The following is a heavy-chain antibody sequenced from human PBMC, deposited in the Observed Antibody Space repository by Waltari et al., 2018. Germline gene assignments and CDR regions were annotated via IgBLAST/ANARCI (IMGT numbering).Heavy chain of an antibody. CDR2: ISGSGGST. J-gene: IGHJ4*02. V-gene: IGHV3-23*01. CDR1: GFTFSSYA. D-gene: IGHD3-9*01. Sequence: EVQLLESGGGLVQPGGSLRLSCAASGFTFSSYAMSWVRQAPGKGLEWVSAISGSGGSTYYADSVKGRFTISRDNSKNTLYLQMNSLRSEDTAVYYCATDRRYYDILTGYYREYYFDYWGQGTLVTVSS. CDR3: ATDRRYYDILTGYYREYYFDY.